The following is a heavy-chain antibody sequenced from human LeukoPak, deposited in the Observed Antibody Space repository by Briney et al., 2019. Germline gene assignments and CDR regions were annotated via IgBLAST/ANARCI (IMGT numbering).Heavy chain of an antibody. Sequence: SETLSLTCRVSGGSISGSDFYWGWIRQPPGKGLEWIGSINYGGATYYKPSLRSRVTMSVDMSKNEFSLELKSVTAADTAMYYCARLGPGGWYKGAYYQHWGQGTLVTV. CDR2: INYGGAT. CDR1: GGSISGSDFY. V-gene: IGHV4-39*01. CDR3: ARLGPGGWYKGAYYQH. D-gene: IGHD6-19*01. J-gene: IGHJ1*01.